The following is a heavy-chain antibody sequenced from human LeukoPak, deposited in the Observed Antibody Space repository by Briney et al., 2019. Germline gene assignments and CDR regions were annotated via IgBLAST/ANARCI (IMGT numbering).Heavy chain of an antibody. CDR1: GFTFNKYA. D-gene: IGHD4-17*01. J-gene: IGHJ4*02. Sequence: PGTSLSLSCAASGFTFNKYAMSWVRQAPEKGLEWVSSVSIGGGSREYADSVKGRFTTSRDNSQNTLYLQLNSLRVEDTAVYYCAKLSTYGDSTEDHWGQGTLVTVSS. CDR2: VSIGGGSR. CDR3: AKLSTYGDSTEDH. V-gene: IGHV3-23*01.